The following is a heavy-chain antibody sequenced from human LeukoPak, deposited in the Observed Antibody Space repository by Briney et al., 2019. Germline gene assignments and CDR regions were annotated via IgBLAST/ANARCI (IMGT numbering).Heavy chain of an antibody. V-gene: IGHV4-61*01. CDR1: GGSVSSGSYY. D-gene: IGHD6-13*01. J-gene: IGHJ4*02. Sequence: SETLSLTCTVSGGSVSSGSYYWSWIRQPPGKGLEWIGCIYYSGSTNYNPSLKSRVTISVDTSKNQFSLKLSSVTAADTAVYYCARESIAAAGVDYWGQGTLVTVSS. CDR2: IYYSGST. CDR3: ARESIAAAGVDY.